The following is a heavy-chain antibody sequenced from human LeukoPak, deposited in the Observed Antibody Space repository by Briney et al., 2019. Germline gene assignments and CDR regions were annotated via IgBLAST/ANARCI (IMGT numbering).Heavy chain of an antibody. CDR2: INHSGST. J-gene: IGHJ4*02. CDR3: AREHYYDSRGYLH. V-gene: IGHV4-34*01. CDR1: GGSFSGYY. D-gene: IGHD3-22*01. Sequence: PSETLSLTCAVYGGSFSGYYWSWIRQPPGKGLEWIGEINHSGSTNYNPSLKSRVTISVDTSKNQFSLKLSSVTAADTAVYYCAREHYYDSRGYLHWGQGTLVTVSS.